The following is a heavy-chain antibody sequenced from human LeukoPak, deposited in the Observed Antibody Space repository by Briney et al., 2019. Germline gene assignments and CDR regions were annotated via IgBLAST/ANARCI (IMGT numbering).Heavy chain of an antibody. J-gene: IGHJ3*01. D-gene: IGHD1-26*01. Sequence: KNGESLKISCKVSGYSFTSYCIGWVRQMPGKGLEWMGIIYPGDSGPTYSPSFQGQVTISVDKSINTAYLQWSSLQAPDTAMYYCGMSGDRVPLQDDVFDVWGQGTMVTVST. CDR2: IYPGDSGP. V-gene: IGHV5-51*01. CDR3: GMSGDRVPLQDDVFDV. CDR1: GYSFTSYC.